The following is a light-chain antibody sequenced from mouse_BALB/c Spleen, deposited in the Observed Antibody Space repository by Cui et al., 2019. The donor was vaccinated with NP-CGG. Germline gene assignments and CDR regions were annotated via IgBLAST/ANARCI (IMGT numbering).Light chain of an antibody. Sequence: QAVVTQESALTTSPGETVTLTCRSSTGAVTTYNYANWVQEKPDHLFTGLIGGTNNRVPGVPARFSGSLIGDKAALTITEAQTEDEAIYFCALWYSNHWVFGGGTKLTVL. CDR3: ALWYSNHWV. V-gene: IGLV1*01. J-gene: IGLJ1*01. CDR2: GTN. CDR1: TGAVTTYNY.